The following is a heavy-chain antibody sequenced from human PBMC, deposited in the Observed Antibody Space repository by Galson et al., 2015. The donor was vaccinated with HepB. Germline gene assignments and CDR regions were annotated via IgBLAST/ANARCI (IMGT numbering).Heavy chain of an antibody. CDR2: IIPILGIA. CDR1: GGTFSSYA. V-gene: IGHV1-69*04. D-gene: IGHD2-2*01. J-gene: IGHJ4*02. Sequence: SVKVSCKASGGTFSSYAISWVRQAPGQGLEWMGRIIPILGIANYAQKFQGRVTITADKSTSTAYMELSSLRSEDTAVYYCAASSTSCYLCVPDNWGQGTLVTVSS. CDR3: AASSTSCYLCVPDN.